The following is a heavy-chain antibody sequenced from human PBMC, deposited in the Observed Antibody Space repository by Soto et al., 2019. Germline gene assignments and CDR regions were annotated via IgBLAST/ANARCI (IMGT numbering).Heavy chain of an antibody. V-gene: IGHV4-31*03. D-gene: IGHD3-22*01. CDR3: AREARYYYDSSGYYRNGFDY. J-gene: IGHJ4*02. CDR1: GGSISSGGYY. Sequence: QVQLQESGPGLVKPSQTLSLTCTVSGGSISSGGYYWSWIRQHPGKGLEWIGYIYYSGSTYYNPSLKSRVTISVDTSKNQFSLKLSSVTAADTAVYYCAREARYYYDSSGYYRNGFDYWGQGTLVTVSS. CDR2: IYYSGST.